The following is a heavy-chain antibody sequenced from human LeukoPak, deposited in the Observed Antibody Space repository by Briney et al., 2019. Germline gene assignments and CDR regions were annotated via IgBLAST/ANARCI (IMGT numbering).Heavy chain of an antibody. V-gene: IGHV4-39*01. CDR1: GGSISSSSYY. J-gene: IGHJ4*02. Sequence: SETLSLTCTVSGGSISSSSYYWGWIRQPPGKGLEWIGSIYYSGSTYYNPSLKSRVTVSVDTSKNQFSLKLSSVTAADTAVYYCARLSSVRYFDWLLFNYFDYWGQGTLVTVSS. CDR2: IYYSGST. CDR3: ARLSSVRYFDWLLFNYFDY. D-gene: IGHD3-9*01.